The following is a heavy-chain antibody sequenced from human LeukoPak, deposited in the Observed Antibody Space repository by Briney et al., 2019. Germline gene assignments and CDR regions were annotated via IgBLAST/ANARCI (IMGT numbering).Heavy chain of an antibody. V-gene: IGHV4-39*07. CDR2: IFYSGST. J-gene: IGHJ6*03. D-gene: IGHD6-13*01. CDR3: AKAPAAHYYYYYYMDV. Sequence: SETLSLTCTVSSGSISTSNYYWGWVRQPPGKALEWIGNIFYSGSTYYSPSLKSRVTISLDTSRNQFSLKLNSVTAADTAVYYCAKAPAAHYYYYYYMDVWGKGTTVTVSS. CDR1: SGSISTSNYY.